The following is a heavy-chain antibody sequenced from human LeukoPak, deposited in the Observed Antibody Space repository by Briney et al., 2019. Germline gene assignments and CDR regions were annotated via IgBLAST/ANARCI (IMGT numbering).Heavy chain of an antibody. CDR2: INHSGST. J-gene: IGHJ4*02. CDR3: ARGKRYVVY. D-gene: IGHD1-1*01. Sequence: SETLSLTCAVYGGSFSGYYWSWIRQPPGKGLEWIGEINHSGSTNYNPSLKSRVTISVDTSKNQFSLKLSSVTAADRAVYYCARGKRYVVYWGQGTLVTVSS. V-gene: IGHV4-34*01. CDR1: GGSFSGYY.